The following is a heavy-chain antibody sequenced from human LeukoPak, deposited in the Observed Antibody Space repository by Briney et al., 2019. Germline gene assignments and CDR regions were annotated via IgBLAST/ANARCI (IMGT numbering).Heavy chain of an antibody. CDR3: ARVLGGFSYFEY. V-gene: IGHV1-2*02. J-gene: IGHJ4*02. D-gene: IGHD5-12*01. Sequence: ASVKVSCKASGYTFIGYFMHWVRQAPGQGLEWMGWINPNSGGTNYAQKFQGRVTMTRDTSINSAYMELSRLRSDDTAVYYCARVLGGFSYFEYWGQGTLVTVSS. CDR2: INPNSGGT. CDR1: GYTFIGYF.